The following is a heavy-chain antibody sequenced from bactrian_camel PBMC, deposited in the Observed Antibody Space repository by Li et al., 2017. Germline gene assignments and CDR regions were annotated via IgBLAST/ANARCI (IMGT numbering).Heavy chain of an antibody. CDR3: VAGQAEGRWCPVEATTSEFGY. CDR1: GFWYTHC. CDR2: IYTGDGSA. Sequence: VQLVESGGGSVQAGGSLRLSCEVSGFWYTHCMAWFRQAPGKEREGVATIYTGDGSAYYGDSVKGRFTISQDYAKKTVYLLMNSLKPEDTAMYTCVAGQAEGRWCPVEATTSEFGYRGQGTQVTVS. V-gene: IGHV3S63*01. J-gene: IGHJ6*01. D-gene: IGHD6*01.